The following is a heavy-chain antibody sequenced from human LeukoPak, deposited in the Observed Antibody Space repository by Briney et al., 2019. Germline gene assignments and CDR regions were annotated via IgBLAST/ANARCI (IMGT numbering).Heavy chain of an antibody. J-gene: IGHJ6*03. D-gene: IGHD3-22*01. Sequence: PSETLSLTCAVYGGSFSGYYWSWIRQPPGKGLEWIGEINHSGSANYNPSLKSRVTISVDTSKNQFSLKLSSVTAADTAVYYCAKGNRDELDSSGYYRNYYYYYMDVWGKGTTVTISS. CDR3: AKGNRDELDSSGYYRNYYYYYMDV. CDR1: GGSFSGYY. V-gene: IGHV4-34*01. CDR2: INHSGSA.